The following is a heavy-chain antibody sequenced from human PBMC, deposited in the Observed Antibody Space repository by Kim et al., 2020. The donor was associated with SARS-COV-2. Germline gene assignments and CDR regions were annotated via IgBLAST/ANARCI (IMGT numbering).Heavy chain of an antibody. CDR3: AGELGYYQYYFDY. D-gene: IGHD3-22*01. V-gene: IGHV3-48*03. J-gene: IGHJ4*02. Sequence: YADSVKGRFTISRDNAKNSLYLQMNSLRAEDTAVYYCAGELGYYQYYFDYWGQGTLVTVSS.